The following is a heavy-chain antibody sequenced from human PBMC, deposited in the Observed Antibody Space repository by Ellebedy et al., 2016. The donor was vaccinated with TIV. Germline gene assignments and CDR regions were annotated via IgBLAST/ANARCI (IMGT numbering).Heavy chain of an antibody. CDR1: GGSISSSNW. J-gene: IGHJ4*02. D-gene: IGHD6-19*01. V-gene: IGHV4-4*02. CDR2: IYHGGSP. Sequence: SETLSLTCAVSGGSISSSNWWSWVRQPPGKGLEWIGEIYHGGSPNYNASLKSRVTISVDTSKNQFSLKLSSVTAADTAVYYCARGDNSGWLLFDYWGQGTLVTVSS. CDR3: ARGDNSGWLLFDY.